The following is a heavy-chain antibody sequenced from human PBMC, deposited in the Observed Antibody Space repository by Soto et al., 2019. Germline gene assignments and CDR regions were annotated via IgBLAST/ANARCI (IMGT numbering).Heavy chain of an antibody. Sequence: GGSLRLSCAASGFTFSSYAMSWVRQPPGKGLECVSTISCSGGTTYYADSGKGRFTISRDNSKNTLYRQMNSLRAEDTAVYYCAKVRSTAIFAVVSVFDDWGQGTMVTVSS. CDR3: AKVRSTAIFAVVSVFDD. CDR2: ISCSGGTT. J-gene: IGHJ4*01. V-gene: IGHV3-23*01. D-gene: IGHD3-3*01. CDR1: GFTFSSYA.